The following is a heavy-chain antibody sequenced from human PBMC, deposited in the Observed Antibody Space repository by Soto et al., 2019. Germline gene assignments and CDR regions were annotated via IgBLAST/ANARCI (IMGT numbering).Heavy chain of an antibody. CDR2: IVVGSGNT. CDR3: AAVSQNLNTPLGYCSSTSCYVYGMDV. CDR1: GFTFTSSA. D-gene: IGHD2-2*01. V-gene: IGHV1-58*01. J-gene: IGHJ6*02. Sequence: ASVKVSCKASGFTFTSSAVQWVRQARGQRLEWIGWIVVGSGNTNYAQKFQERVTITRDMSTSTAYMELSSLRSEDTAVYYCAAVSQNLNTPLGYCSSTSCYVYGMDVWGQGTTVTVSS.